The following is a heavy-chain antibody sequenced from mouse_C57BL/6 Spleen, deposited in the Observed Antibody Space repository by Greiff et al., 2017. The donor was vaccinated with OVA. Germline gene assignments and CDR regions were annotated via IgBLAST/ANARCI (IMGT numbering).Heavy chain of an antibody. CDR1: GYTFTSYW. J-gene: IGHJ2*01. Sequence: QVQLQQPGAELVKPGASVKLSCKASGYTFTSYWMQWVKQRPGQGLEWIGEIAPSDSYTNYNQQLKGKATLTLDTSSSTAYMQLSSLTSEGSAVYYYARNSDFDYWGQGTTLTVSS. V-gene: IGHV1-50*01. CDR2: IAPSDSYT. CDR3: ARNSDFDY.